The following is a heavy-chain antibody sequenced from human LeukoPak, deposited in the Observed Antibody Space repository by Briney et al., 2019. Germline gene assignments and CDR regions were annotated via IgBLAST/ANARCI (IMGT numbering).Heavy chain of an antibody. Sequence: GGSLRLSCAASGFTFSSYWMSWVRQAPGKGLEWVANIKQDESEKYYVDSVKGRFTIYRDNAKHSLYLQMNSLRAEDTAVYYCARDHYYRSGSYYVYWGQGTLDSVSS. CDR1: GFTFSSYW. J-gene: IGHJ4*02. CDR2: IKQDESEK. V-gene: IGHV3-7*04. CDR3: ARDHYYRSGSYYVY. D-gene: IGHD3-10*01.